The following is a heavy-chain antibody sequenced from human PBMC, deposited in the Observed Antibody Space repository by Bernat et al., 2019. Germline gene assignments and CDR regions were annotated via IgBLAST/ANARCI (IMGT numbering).Heavy chain of an antibody. Sequence: QLQLQESGPGLVKPSETLSLTCIVSGGSISSSGYYWGWIRQSPGKGLEWIGSIYYRGNTYYNPSLKSRVTISLDTPRNQFSLRLSSVTAADTAIYYCARHVEYASSWFPGHWGQGTLVTVSS. CDR3: ARHVEYASSWFPGH. V-gene: IGHV4-39*01. D-gene: IGHD6-13*01. CDR2: IYYRGNT. J-gene: IGHJ4*02. CDR1: GGSISSSGYY.